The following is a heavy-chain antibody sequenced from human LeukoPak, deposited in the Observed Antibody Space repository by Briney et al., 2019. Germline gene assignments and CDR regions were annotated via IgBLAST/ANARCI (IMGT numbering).Heavy chain of an antibody. CDR2: IYYSGTT. CDR3: ASGSIPTLRGLGD. V-gene: IGHV4-59*01. J-gene: IGHJ4*02. CDR1: GGSISSSY. Sequence: SGTLSLTCDVSGGSISSSYWSWIRQPPGKGLEWIGYIYYSGTTNYNPSLKSRVTISVDTSKNQFSLKLSSVTAADTAVYYCASGSIPTLRGLGDWGQGTLVTVSS. D-gene: IGHD3-10*01.